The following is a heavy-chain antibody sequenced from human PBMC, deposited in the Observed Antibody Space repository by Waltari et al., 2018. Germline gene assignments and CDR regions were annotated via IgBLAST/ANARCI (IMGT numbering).Heavy chain of an antibody. J-gene: IGHJ3*02. Sequence: QVQLVQSGAEVKKPGASVKVSCKASGYTFTGYYMHWVRQAPGQGLEWMGWINPNSGGTNYAQKLQGRVTMTRDTSISTAYMELSRLRSDDTAVYYCARDIPDAFDIWGQGTMVTVSS. V-gene: IGHV1-2*02. CDR3: ARDIPDAFDI. CDR1: GYTFTGYY. CDR2: INPNSGGT.